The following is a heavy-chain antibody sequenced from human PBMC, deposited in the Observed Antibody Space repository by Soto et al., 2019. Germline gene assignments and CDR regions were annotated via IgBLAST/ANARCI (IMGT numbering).Heavy chain of an antibody. CDR3: ARCPLQTTVTTHYYYYYGMDV. V-gene: IGHV1-69*13. CDR2: IIPIFGTA. Sequence: SVKVSCKASGGTFSSYAISWVRQAPGQGLGRKGGIIPIFGTANYAQKFQGRVTITADESTSTAYMELSSLRSEYTAVYYCARCPLQTTVTTHYYYYYGMDVWGQGTTVTVSS. CDR1: GGTFSSYA. D-gene: IGHD4-17*01. J-gene: IGHJ6*02.